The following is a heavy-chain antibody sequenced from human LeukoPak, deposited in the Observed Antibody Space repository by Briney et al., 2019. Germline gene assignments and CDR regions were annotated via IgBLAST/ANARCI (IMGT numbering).Heavy chain of an antibody. CDR3: ARDSGDDYTGRYYFDL. V-gene: IGHV3-30-3*01. CDR1: GFSFSSHA. Sequence: GRSLRLSCAASGFSFSSHAIHWVRQLPGKGLEWVAAISYHGTTKFYADSVKGRFTISRDNSKNTLFLEINSLRPEDTALYYCARDSGDDYTGRYYFDLWGQGTLVTVSS. D-gene: IGHD4-23*01. J-gene: IGHJ4*02. CDR2: ISYHGTTK.